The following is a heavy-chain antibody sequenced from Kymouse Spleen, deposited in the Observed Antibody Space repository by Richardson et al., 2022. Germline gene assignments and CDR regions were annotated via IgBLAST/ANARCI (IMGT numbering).Heavy chain of an antibody. V-gene: IGHV3-33*01. CDR1: GFTFSSYG. J-gene: IGHJ6*02. CDR2: IWYDGSNK. D-gene: IGHD6-13*01. Sequence: QVQLVESGGGVVQPGRSLRLSCAASGFTFSSYGMHWVRQAPGKGLEWVAVIWYDGSNKYYADSVKGRFTISRDNSKNTLYLQMNSLRAEDTAVYYCARVESSSWYGYYYYYGMDVWGQGTTVTVSS. CDR3: ARVESSSWYGYYYYYGMDV.